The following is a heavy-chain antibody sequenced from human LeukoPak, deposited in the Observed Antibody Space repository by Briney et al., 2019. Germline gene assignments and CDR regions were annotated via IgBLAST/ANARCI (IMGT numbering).Heavy chain of an antibody. Sequence: GASVKVSCKASGYTFTGYYMHWVRQAPGQGLEWMGWIDPNSGGTYAQKFQGRVTMTRDTSISTAYMELSWLKSDDTAVYYCARGRRILVGDTNAGDFFDYWGQGTLVTVSS. CDR3: ARGRRILVGDTNAGDFFDY. D-gene: IGHD1-26*01. CDR2: IDPNSGGT. V-gene: IGHV1-2*02. J-gene: IGHJ4*02. CDR1: GYTFTGYY.